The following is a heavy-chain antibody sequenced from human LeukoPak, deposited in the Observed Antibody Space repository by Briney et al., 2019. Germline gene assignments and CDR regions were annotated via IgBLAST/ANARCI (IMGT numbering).Heavy chain of an antibody. V-gene: IGHV3-7*01. CDR1: GFTFSSYS. J-gene: IGHJ4*02. CDR3: ARVLIVATIVYFDY. CDR2: IKQDGSEK. D-gene: IGHD5-12*01. Sequence: GGSLRLSCAASGFTFSSYSMNWVRQAPGKGLEWVANIKQDGSEKYYVDSVKGRFTISRDSAKNSLYLQMNSLRAEDTAVYYCARVLIVATIVYFDYWGRGTLVTVSS.